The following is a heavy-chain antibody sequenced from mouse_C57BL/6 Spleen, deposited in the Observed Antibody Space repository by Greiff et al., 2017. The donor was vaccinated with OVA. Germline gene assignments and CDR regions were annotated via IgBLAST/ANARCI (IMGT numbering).Heavy chain of an antibody. D-gene: IGHD1-1*01. CDR2: IYPGSGST. CDR1: GYTFTSYW. CDR3: ARTLYGSSSFAY. Sequence: QVQLKQPGAELVKPGASVKMSCKASGYTFTSYWITWVKQRPGQGLEWIGDIYPGSGSTNYNEKFKSKATLTVDTSSSTAYMQLSSLTSEDSAVYYCARTLYGSSSFAYWGQGTLVTVSA. V-gene: IGHV1-55*01. J-gene: IGHJ3*01.